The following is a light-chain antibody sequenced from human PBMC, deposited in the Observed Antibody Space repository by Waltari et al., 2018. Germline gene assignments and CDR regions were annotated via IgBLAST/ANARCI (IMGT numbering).Light chain of an antibody. CDR3: QQSYSTPPET. V-gene: IGKV1-39*01. CDR1: QSISSY. Sequence: DIQMTQSPSSLSASVGDRVTITCRASQSISSYLNWYQQKPGKAPKFRIYAAASLQSGVPSRFSGSGSGTDFTLTISSLQPEDFATYYCQQSYSTPPETFGQGTKVEIK. CDR2: AAA. J-gene: IGKJ1*01.